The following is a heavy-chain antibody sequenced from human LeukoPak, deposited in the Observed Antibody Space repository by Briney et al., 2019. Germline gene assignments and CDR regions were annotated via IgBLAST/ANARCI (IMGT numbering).Heavy chain of an antibody. D-gene: IGHD5-18*01. V-gene: IGHV3-30-3*01. CDR2: ISYDGSNK. CDR1: GFTFSSYA. Sequence: GGSLRLSCAASGFTFSSYAMHWVRQAPGKGLEWVAVISYDGSNKYYADSVKGRFTISRDNSKNTLYLQMNSLRAEDTAVYYCARGAVDTAMVFLFQHWGQGTLVTVSS. CDR3: ARGAVDTAMVFLFQH. J-gene: IGHJ1*01.